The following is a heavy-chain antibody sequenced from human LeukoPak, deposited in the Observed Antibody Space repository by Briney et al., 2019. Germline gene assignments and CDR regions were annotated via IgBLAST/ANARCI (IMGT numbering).Heavy chain of an antibody. J-gene: IGHJ4*02. CDR3: RGYTSAYLGGDY. CDR2: IYYSGSY. D-gene: IGHD5-12*01. Sequence: SETLSLTCTVSGGSISSSNYYWGWLRPPPGKGLEWIVSIYYSGSYYYNPFIKSRVTISVDTTKNQFLLKLSSVTAAGTAVYYCRGYTSAYLGGDYWGQGALVTVSS. CDR1: GGSISSSNYY. V-gene: IGHV4-39*01.